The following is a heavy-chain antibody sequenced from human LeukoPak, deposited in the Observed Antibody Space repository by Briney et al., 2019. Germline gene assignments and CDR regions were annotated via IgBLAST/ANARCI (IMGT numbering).Heavy chain of an antibody. D-gene: IGHD3-10*02. V-gene: IGHV3-48*03. J-gene: IGHJ6*04. CDR2: ISSSGSTI. CDR3: AELGITMIGGV. Sequence: GGSLRLSCAASGFTFSSYEMNWVRQAPGKGLEWGSYISSSGSTIYYADSVKGRFTISRDKAKNSLYLQMTSLRAEDTAVYYCAELGITMIGGVWGKGTTVTISS. CDR1: GFTFSSYE.